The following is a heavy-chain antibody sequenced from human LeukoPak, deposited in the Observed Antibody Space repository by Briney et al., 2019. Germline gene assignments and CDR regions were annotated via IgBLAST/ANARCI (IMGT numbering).Heavy chain of an antibody. V-gene: IGHV3-74*01. J-gene: IGHJ4*02. CDR2: INSDGSTT. CDR1: GSTFSSYW. CDR3: ARDRPVVCSSTSCYPRFDY. Sequence: TGGSLRLSCVASGSTFSSYWMHWVRQAPGKGLVWVSRINSDGSTTSYADSVKGRFTISRDNAKNTLYLQMNSLRAEDTAVYYCARDRPVVCSSTSCYPRFDYWGQGTLVTVSS. D-gene: IGHD2-2*01.